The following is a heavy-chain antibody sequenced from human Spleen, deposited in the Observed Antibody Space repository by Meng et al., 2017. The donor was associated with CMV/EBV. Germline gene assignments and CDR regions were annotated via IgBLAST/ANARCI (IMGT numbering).Heavy chain of an antibody. Sequence: RGPISRSYWWRWFRHPPGQVLELLGHLYHGGSTHYTPSLKRRVPISVATSKNQFSLKLSSVTAADTAVYYCARDTYTSDTRCFDPWGQGTPVTVSS. CDR1: RGPISRSYW. CDR2: LYHGGST. D-gene: IGHD6-19*01. J-gene: IGHJ5*02. CDR3: ARDTYTSDTRCFDP. V-gene: IGHV4-4*02.